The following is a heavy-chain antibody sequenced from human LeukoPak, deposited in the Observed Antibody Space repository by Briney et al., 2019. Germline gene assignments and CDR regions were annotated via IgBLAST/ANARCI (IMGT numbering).Heavy chain of an antibody. D-gene: IGHD1-14*01. CDR1: GYSISSGYY. CDR3: ARARRGKPAPLGFDP. V-gene: IGHV4-38-2*02. CDR2: IYHSGST. Sequence: PSETLSLTCTVSGYSISSGYYWGWIRQPPVKGLEWIGSIYHSGSTYYNPSLKSRVTISVDTSKNQFSLKLSSVTAADTAVYYCARARRGKPAPLGFDPWGQGTLVTVSS. J-gene: IGHJ5*02.